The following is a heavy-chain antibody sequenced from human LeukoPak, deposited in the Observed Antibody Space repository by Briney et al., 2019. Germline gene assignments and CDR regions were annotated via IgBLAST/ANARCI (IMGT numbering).Heavy chain of an antibody. CDR2: ISTSSSYI. Sequence: PGGSLRLSCAASGFTFSSYSMNWVRQAPGKGLEWVSSISTSSSYIYYADSVKGRFTTSRDNAKNSLYLQMNSLRAEDTAVYYCARVGNFDWLLIAYMDVWGKGTTVTISS. CDR1: GFTFSSYS. CDR3: ARVGNFDWLLIAYMDV. J-gene: IGHJ6*03. V-gene: IGHV3-21*01. D-gene: IGHD3-9*01.